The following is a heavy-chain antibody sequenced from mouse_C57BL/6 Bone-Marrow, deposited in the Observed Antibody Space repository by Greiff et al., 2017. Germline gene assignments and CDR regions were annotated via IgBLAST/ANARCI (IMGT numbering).Heavy chain of an antibody. V-gene: IGHV14-2*01. CDR2: IDPEDGET. CDR1: GFNIKDYY. J-gene: IGHJ4*01. D-gene: IGHD2-10*02. CDR3: ARYCNYRGAMDY. Sequence: EVKLVESGAELVKPGASVKLSCTASGFNIKDYYMHWVTQRTEQGLEGIGRIDPEDGETKYAPKFQGKATITAYTSSTTAYLQLRSLTSEDTAVYYCARYCNYRGAMDYWGQGTSVTVSS.